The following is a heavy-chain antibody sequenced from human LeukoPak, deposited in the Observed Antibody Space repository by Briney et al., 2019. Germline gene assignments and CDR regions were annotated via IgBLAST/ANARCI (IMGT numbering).Heavy chain of an antibody. CDR2: ISAYNGNT. D-gene: IGHD3-22*01. Sequence: GASVKVSCKASGYTFSSYGISWVRQAPGQGLEWMGWISAYNGNTNYAQKLQGRVTMTTDTSTSTAYMELRSLRSDDTAVYYCARDYYDSSGYYRGGDYFDYWGQGTLVTVSP. CDR3: ARDYYDSSGYYRGGDYFDY. CDR1: GYTFSSYG. J-gene: IGHJ4*02. V-gene: IGHV1-18*01.